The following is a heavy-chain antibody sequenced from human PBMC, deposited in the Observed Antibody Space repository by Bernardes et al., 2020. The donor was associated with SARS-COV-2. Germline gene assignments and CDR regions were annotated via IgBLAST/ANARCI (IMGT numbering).Heavy chain of an antibody. J-gene: IGHJ3*02. CDR2: IYNSGNT. Sequence: SETLSLTCTVSGGSISSTSYYWGWIRQPPGKGLEWIANIYNSGNTYYNPSLKSRVTISEDTSKNQFSLKLTSVTATDTALYYCARGRVAVAGTGPFDIWGQGTMVTVSS. D-gene: IGHD6-19*01. CDR1: GGSISSTSYY. V-gene: IGHV4-39*01. CDR3: ARGRVAVAGTGPFDI.